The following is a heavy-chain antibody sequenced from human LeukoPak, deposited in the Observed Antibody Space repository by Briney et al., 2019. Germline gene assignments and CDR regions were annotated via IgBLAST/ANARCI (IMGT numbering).Heavy chain of an antibody. CDR3: ARAYCSGGSCYFGTFDY. J-gene: IGHJ4*02. Sequence: GASVKVSCKASGYTFTSYGVSWVRQAPGQGLEWMGWISAYNGNTNYAQMLQGRVTMTTDTSTSTAYMELRSLRSDDTAVYYCARAYCSGGSCYFGTFDYWGQGTLVTVSS. D-gene: IGHD2-15*01. CDR2: ISAYNGNT. CDR1: GYTFTSYG. V-gene: IGHV1-18*01.